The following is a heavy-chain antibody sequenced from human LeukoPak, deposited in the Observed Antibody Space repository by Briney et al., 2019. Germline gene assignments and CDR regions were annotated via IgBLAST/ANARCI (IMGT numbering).Heavy chain of an antibody. CDR2: IYSGGST. Sequence: GGSLRLSCTASEFTVSSNYMSWVRQAPGKGLEWVSVIYSGGSTYYADSVKGRFTISRDNAKNTVYLQMNSLRAEDTAVYYCAKMDVGWGQGTLVTVSS. D-gene: IGHD5-24*01. CDR3: AKMDVG. J-gene: IGHJ4*02. V-gene: IGHV3-66*01. CDR1: EFTVSSNY.